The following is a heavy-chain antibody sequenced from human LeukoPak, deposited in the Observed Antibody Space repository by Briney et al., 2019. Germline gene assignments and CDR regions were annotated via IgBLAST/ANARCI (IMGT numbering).Heavy chain of an antibody. J-gene: IGHJ4*02. V-gene: IGHV5-51*01. CDR2: IYAGDSDT. CDR1: GYSFTSYW. Sequence: PGESLKISCKGSGYSFTSYWIGWVRQMPGKGLEWMGIIYAGDSDTRYSPSFQGQVTISADKSISTAYLQWSSLKASDTAMYYCARTQRYCSSTSCPLGYWGQGTLVTVSS. CDR3: ARTQRYCSSTSCPLGY. D-gene: IGHD2-2*01.